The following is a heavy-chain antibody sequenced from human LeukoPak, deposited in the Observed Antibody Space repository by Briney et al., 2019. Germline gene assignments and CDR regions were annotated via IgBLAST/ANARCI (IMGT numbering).Heavy chain of an antibody. CDR2: ISYSGST. CDR3: ARQGSGYDPYWYFDL. Sequence: SETLSLTCAVYGGSLNGHYWSWIRQPPGKGLEWIGSISYSGSTYYNPSVQSRVTISVDTSKNQFSLKLSSVTAADTAVYYCARQGSGYDPYWYFDLWGRGTLVTVSS. J-gene: IGHJ2*01. CDR1: GGSLNGHY. V-gene: IGHV4-34*01. D-gene: IGHD5-12*01.